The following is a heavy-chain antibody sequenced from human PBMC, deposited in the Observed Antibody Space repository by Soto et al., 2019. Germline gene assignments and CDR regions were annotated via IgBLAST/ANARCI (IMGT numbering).Heavy chain of an antibody. J-gene: IGHJ6*02. CDR2: IKSKTDGGTT. CDR3: TTARQQLRITPTYYYYGMDV. Sequence: GGSLRLSCAASGFTFSNAWMNWVRQAPGKGLEWVGRIKSKTDGGTTDYAAPVKGRFTISRDDSKNTLYLQMNSLKTEDTAVYYCTTARQQLRITPTYYYYGMDVWGQGTTVTVSS. D-gene: IGHD6-13*01. V-gene: IGHV3-15*07. CDR1: GFTFSNAW.